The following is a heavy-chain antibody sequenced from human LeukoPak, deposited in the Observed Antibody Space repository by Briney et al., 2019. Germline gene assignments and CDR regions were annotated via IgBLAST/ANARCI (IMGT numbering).Heavy chain of an antibody. CDR3: AGVVVPAAIGYNDAFDI. CDR2: INHSGST. J-gene: IGHJ3*02. V-gene: IGHV4-34*01. Sequence: KPSETLSLTCAVYGGSFSGYYWSWIRQPPGKGLEWIGEINHSGSTNYNPSLKSRVTISVDTSKNQFSLKLSSVTAADTAVYYCAGVVVPAAIGYNDAFDIWGQGTMVTVSS. CDR1: GGSFSGYY. D-gene: IGHD2-2*02.